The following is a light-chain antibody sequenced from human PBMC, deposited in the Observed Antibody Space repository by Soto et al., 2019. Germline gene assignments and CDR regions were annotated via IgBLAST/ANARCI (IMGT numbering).Light chain of an antibody. J-gene: IGKJ5*01. CDR3: QQYGSSPPVT. Sequence: EIVLTQSPGTLSLSPGERATLSCRASQSVSSSYLAWYQQKPGQAPSRLIYGASSRATGIPDRFSGSGSVTDFTLTISRLEREDFAVYYCQQYGSSPPVTFGQGTRLEIK. CDR1: QSVSSSY. V-gene: IGKV3-20*01. CDR2: GAS.